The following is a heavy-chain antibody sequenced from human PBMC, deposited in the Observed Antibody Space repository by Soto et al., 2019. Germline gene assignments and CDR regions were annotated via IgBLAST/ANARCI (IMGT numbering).Heavy chain of an antibody. D-gene: IGHD4-17*01. J-gene: IGHJ4*02. CDR3: ARDSLNYGIDY. CDR2: INSDGRST. V-gene: IGHV3-74*01. CDR1: GFTVSSYL. Sequence: GGSLRLAGAVSGFTVSSYLMHWVRQAPGKGLVWVSRINSDGRSTSYADSVKGRSTISRDNAKNTLYLQMNGLRAEDTAVYYCARDSLNYGIDYWGQGTLVTVS.